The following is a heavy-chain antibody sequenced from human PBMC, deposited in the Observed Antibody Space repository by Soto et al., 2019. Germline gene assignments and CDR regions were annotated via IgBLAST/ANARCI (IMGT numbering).Heavy chain of an antibody. CDR1: GITFSNVW. CDR3: TTGRFSSSLYFDS. V-gene: IGHV3-15*01. J-gene: IGHJ4*02. Sequence: EVQLVESGGGLVKPGGTLRVSCAASGITFSNVWMTWVRQAPGKGLEWVGRIKSKTDGGKTDYGAPVRGRFTISRDDSKNTLYLQMNSLKTEDTAVYYCTTGRFSSSLYFDSWGQGTLVTVSS. CDR2: IKSKTDGGKT. D-gene: IGHD6-6*01.